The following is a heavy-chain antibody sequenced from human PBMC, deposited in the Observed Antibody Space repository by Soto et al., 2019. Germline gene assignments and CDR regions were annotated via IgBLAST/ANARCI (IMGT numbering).Heavy chain of an antibody. V-gene: IGHV1-18*01. CDR2: ISAYNGNT. J-gene: IGHJ3*02. Sequence: QVQLVQSGAEVKKPGASVKVSCKASGYTFTSYGISWVRQAPGQGLEWMGWISAYNGNTNYAQKLQGRVTMTTDTSTSTAYMELRSLRSDDTAVYYCARDKETGLYCSSTSCYQEGAFDIWGQGTMVTVSP. CDR1: GYTFTSYG. D-gene: IGHD2-2*01. CDR3: ARDKETGLYCSSTSCYQEGAFDI.